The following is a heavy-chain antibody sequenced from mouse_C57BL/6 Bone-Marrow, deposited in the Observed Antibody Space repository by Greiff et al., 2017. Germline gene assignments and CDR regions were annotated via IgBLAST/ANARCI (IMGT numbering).Heavy chain of an antibody. CDR2: IDPENGDT. CDR1: GFNIKDDY. Sequence: EVKLMESGAELVRPGASVKLSCTASGFNIKDDYMHWVKQRPEQGLEWIGWIDPENGDTEYASKFQGKATITADTSSNTAYLQLSSLTSEDTAVYYCTKWLEDFDYWGQGTTLTVSS. V-gene: IGHV14-4*01. CDR3: TKWLEDFDY. D-gene: IGHD1-3*01. J-gene: IGHJ2*01.